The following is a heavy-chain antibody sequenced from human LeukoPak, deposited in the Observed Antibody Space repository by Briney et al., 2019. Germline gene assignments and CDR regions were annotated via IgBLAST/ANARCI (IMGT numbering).Heavy chain of an antibody. V-gene: IGHV3-9*01. D-gene: IGHD6-6*01. CDR2: ISWNIGSK. CDR3: ARDLAAASIAALYFDY. J-gene: IGHJ4*02. CDR1: GFTFDHYV. Sequence: GGSLRLSCAASGFTFDHYVKHWVRQAPGKGLEWVSGISWNIGSKGYVDSVKGRFTISRDNAKNSLSLQMNDLRAEDTAVYYCARDLAAASIAALYFDYWGQGTLVTVSS.